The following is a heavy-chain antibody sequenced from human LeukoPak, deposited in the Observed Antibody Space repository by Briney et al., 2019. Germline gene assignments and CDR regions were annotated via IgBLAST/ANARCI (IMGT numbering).Heavy chain of an antibody. V-gene: IGHV1-24*01. D-gene: IGHD3-22*01. CDR2: FDPEDAET. J-gene: IGHJ4*02. Sequence: ASVKVSCKVSGYTLTELSMHWVRQAPGKGLEWMGGFDPEDAETIYAQKFQGRVTMTEDTSTDTAYMELSSLRSEDTAVYYCATSRQYYYDSSGYNPFDYWGQGTLVTVSS. CDR1: GYTLTELS. CDR3: ATSRQYYYDSSGYNPFDY.